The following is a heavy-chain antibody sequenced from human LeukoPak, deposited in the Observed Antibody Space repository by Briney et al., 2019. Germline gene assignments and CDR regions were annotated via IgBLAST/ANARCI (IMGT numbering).Heavy chain of an antibody. CDR1: GFTFSSYS. V-gene: IGHV3-21*01. CDR2: ISSSSSYI. J-gene: IGHJ4*02. D-gene: IGHD4-17*01. CDR3: AGTGATVTRFHY. Sequence: GGSLRLSCAASGFTFSSYSMNWVRQAPGKGLEWVSSISSSSSYIYYADSVKGRFTISRDNAKNSLYLQMNSLRAEDTAVYYCAGTGATVTRFHYWGQGTLVTVSS.